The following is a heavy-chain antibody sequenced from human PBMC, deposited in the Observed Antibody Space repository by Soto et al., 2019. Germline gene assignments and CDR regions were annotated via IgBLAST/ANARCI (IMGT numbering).Heavy chain of an antibody. CDR3: GRHTSGLDY. V-gene: IGHV1-46*01. CDR2: INPNGGNT. CDR1: GYTFASHY. Sequence: QVQLVQSGAEVKKPGASVKVSCQASGYTFASHYIHWVRQAPGQGLEWMGVINPNGGNTRYAQRFQDRLTLSTDTPTNTVYLDLSSLSSDDTADYYCGRHTSGLDYWGQGTLVTVSS. D-gene: IGHD2-2*02. J-gene: IGHJ4*02.